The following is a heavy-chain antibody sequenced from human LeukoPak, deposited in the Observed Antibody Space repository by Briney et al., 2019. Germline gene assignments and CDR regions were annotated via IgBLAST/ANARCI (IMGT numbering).Heavy chain of an antibody. CDR2: IYYSGST. Sequence: SETLSLTCTVSGGSISSSSYYWGWIRQPPGKGLEWIGSIYYSGSTYYNPSPKSRVTISVDTSKNQFSLKLSSVTAADTAVYYCARESYWRYFDLWGRGTLVTVSS. D-gene: IGHD1-26*01. CDR1: GGSISSSSYY. V-gene: IGHV4-39*07. J-gene: IGHJ2*01. CDR3: ARESYWRYFDL.